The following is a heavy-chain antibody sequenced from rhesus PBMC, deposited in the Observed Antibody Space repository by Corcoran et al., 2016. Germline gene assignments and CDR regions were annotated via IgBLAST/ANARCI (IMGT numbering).Heavy chain of an antibody. J-gene: IGHJ4*01. CDR3: ARGGGYSNYRPKFDY. CDR1: GYSISSGYG. V-gene: IGHV4-127*01. CDR2: IGGSIGST. Sequence: QVQLQESGPGLVKPSETLSLTCAASGYSISSGYGWSWVRQPPGKGGEWIGYIGGSIGSTNYNPSLKSRVTISKDTSKNQFSLKLSSVTAADTAVYYCARGGGYSNYRPKFDYWGQGVLVTVSS. D-gene: IGHD4-23*01.